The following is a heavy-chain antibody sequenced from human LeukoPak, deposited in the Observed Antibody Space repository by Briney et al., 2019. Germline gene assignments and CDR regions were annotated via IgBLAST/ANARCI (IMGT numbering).Heavy chain of an antibody. CDR1: GFTFNSYW. Sequence: PGGSLRLSCAASGFTFNSYWMHWVRHAPGKGLVWVSRINSDGSSTSYADSVKSRFTISRDNAKNTLYLRMNRVRDEDTAVYYCGRAQTTVITQVWNYWGQGTLVLVSS. CDR2: INSDGSST. J-gene: IGHJ4*02. CDR3: GRAQTTVITQVWNY. V-gene: IGHV3-74*01. D-gene: IGHD4-23*01.